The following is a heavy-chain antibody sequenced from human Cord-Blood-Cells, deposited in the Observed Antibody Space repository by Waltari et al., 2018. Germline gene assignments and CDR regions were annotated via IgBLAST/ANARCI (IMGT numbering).Heavy chain of an antibody. CDR3: ARDRILYNWNDYFDY. CDR1: GGSISSGGYY. Sequence: QVQLQASGPGLVKPSQTMSLTCTVSGGSISSGGYYWSWIRQHPGKGLEWIGYIYYSGSTYYNPVLNSRVTISVDASKNQFSLKLSSVTAADTAVYYCARDRILYNWNDYFDYWGQGTLVTVSS. V-gene: IGHV4-31*03. D-gene: IGHD1-1*01. J-gene: IGHJ4*02. CDR2: IYYSGST.